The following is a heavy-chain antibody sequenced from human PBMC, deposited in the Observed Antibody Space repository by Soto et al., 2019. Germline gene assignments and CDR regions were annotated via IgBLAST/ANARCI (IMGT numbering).Heavy chain of an antibody. V-gene: IGHV3-30*18. Sequence: QVQLAESGGGVVQPGRSLRLSCAASGFTFNTYGMHWVRQAPGKGLEWVALISYDGSEKYFADSVKGRFTISRDSSRYXLYLQMNDLRPEDTAVYYCAKDRSPGCGADCHFDYWGQGTLVTVSS. J-gene: IGHJ4*02. CDR1: GFTFNTYG. D-gene: IGHD2-21*02. CDR2: ISYDGSEK. CDR3: AKDRSPGCGADCHFDY.